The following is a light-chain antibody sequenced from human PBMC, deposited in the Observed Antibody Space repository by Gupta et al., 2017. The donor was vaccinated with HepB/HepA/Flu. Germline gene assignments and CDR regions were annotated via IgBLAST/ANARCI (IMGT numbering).Light chain of an antibody. CDR2: LGS. Sequence: DIMMTQSPLSLPVIPGESASISCRSSQSLLRNGNNFLDWYVQKPGQSPQLLIYLGSNRASGVPYRFSGSESGTDFTLKINRVEAGDVGIYFCMQGLQSPRTFGQGTRLEI. CDR3: MQGLQSPRT. CDR1: QSLLRNGNNF. V-gene: IGKV2-28*01. J-gene: IGKJ5*01.